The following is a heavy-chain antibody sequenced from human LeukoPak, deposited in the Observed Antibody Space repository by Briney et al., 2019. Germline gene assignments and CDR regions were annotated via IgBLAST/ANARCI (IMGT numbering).Heavy chain of an antibody. Sequence: PGGSLRLSCAASGFTFSSYGMHWVRQAPGKGLEWVAVIWYDGSNKYYADSVEGRFTISRDNSKNTLYLQMNSLRDEDTAVYYCARDRDGMDVWGQGTTVTVSS. J-gene: IGHJ6*02. CDR2: IWYDGSNK. CDR3: ARDRDGMDV. V-gene: IGHV3-33*01. CDR1: GFTFSSYG.